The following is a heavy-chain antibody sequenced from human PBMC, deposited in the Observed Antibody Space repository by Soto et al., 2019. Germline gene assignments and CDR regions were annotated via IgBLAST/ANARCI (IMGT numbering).Heavy chain of an antibody. J-gene: IGHJ4*02. V-gene: IGHV3-23*01. Sequence: GSLRLGYAATGFNFVNFGMNRFHQSPGKWLEWISVISDAGDGTRYADSVKGRFTISRDNAESMVYLDMYSLIPDDTAIYCCAKNIHSSSGLYYWGQGPPVTVSS. CDR2: ISDAGDGT. D-gene: IGHD6-6*01. CDR3: AKNIHSSSGLYY. CDR1: GFNFVNFG.